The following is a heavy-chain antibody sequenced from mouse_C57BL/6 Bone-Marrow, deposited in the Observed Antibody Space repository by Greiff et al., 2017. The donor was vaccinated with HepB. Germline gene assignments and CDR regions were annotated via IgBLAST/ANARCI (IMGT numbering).Heavy chain of an antibody. CDR2: IYPGDGDT. CDR1: GYAFSSYW. V-gene: IGHV1-80*01. Sequence: VQLQESGAELVKPGASVKISCKASGYAFSSYWMNWVKQRPGKGLEWIGQIYPGDGDTNYNGKFKGKATLTADKSSSTAYMQLSSLTSEDSAVYFCASPYGNYAWFAYWGQGTLVTVSA. CDR3: ASPYGNYAWFAY. J-gene: IGHJ3*01. D-gene: IGHD2-1*01.